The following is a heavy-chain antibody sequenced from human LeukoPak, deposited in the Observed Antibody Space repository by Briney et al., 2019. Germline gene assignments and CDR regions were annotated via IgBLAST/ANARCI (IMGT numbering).Heavy chain of an antibody. Sequence: ASVKVSCKASGYTFTGYYIHWVRQAPGQGLGWMGRINPNSGGTNYAQKFQGRVTMTRDTSISTAYMELSRLRSDDTAVYYCARSRGNWGFFDYWGQGTLVTVSS. CDR1: GYTFTGYY. D-gene: IGHD7-27*01. V-gene: IGHV1-2*06. J-gene: IGHJ4*02. CDR3: ARSRGNWGFFDY. CDR2: INPNSGGT.